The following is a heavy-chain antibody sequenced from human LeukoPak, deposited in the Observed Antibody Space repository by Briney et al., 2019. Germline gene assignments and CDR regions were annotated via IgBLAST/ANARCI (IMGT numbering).Heavy chain of an antibody. CDR2: IYHSGST. CDR1: GGAISSSSHY. CDR3: ARNTTVTDWYFDP. J-gene: IGHJ2*01. D-gene: IGHD4-17*01. V-gene: IGHV4-39*01. Sequence: SETLSLTCIVSGGAISSSSHYWGWIRQPPGKGLEWIGSIYHSGSTVYNPSLKSRVAISVDTSRNQFSLKLNSVTASDTAVYYCARNTTVTDWYFDPWGRGTLVTVSS.